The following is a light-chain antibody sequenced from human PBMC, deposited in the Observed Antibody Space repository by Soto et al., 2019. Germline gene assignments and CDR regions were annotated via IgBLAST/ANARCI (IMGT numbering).Light chain of an antibody. Sequence: EVVMTQSPATLSVSPGERATLSCRASQSVSNNLAWYPQKPGQAPRLLIYGASTRATGIPTRFSGSGSGTEFTHIIRSPQSNDFAVNYSQKYNNWWTVGQGIKVEIK. CDR3: QKYNNWWT. V-gene: IGKV3-15*01. CDR2: GAS. CDR1: QSVSNN. J-gene: IGKJ1*01.